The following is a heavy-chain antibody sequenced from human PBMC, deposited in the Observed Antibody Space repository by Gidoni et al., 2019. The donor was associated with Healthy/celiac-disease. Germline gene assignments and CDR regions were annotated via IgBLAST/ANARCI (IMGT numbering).Heavy chain of an antibody. CDR3: AGAMKSAAPFDY. CDR2: IIPIFGTA. Sequence: QGLEWMGGIIPIFGTANYAQKFQGRVTITADESTSTAYMELSSLRSEDAAVYYCAGAMKSAAPFDYWGQGTLVTVSS. V-gene: IGHV1-69*01. D-gene: IGHD6-6*01. J-gene: IGHJ4*02.